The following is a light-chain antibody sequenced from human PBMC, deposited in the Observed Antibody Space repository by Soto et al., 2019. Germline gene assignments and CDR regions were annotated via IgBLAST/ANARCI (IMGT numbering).Light chain of an antibody. V-gene: IGKV3-20*01. Sequence: EYVLTQSTGTLSLSPGERATLSCRASQTVRNNYLAWYQQKPGQAPRLLIYDASSRATGIPDRFSGGGSGTDFTLTISRLGPEDFAVYYCQQFSSYPLTFGGGTKVDIK. CDR2: DAS. CDR3: QQFSSYPLT. CDR1: QTVRNNY. J-gene: IGKJ4*01.